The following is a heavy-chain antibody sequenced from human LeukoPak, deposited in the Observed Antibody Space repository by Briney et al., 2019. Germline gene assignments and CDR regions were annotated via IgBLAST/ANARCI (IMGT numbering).Heavy chain of an antibody. CDR1: GGSFSGYY. CDR2: INHSGST. J-gene: IGHJ5*02. CDR3: ARQRWFGELYPDLFDP. Sequence: PSETLSLTCAVYGGSFSGYYWSWIRQPPGKGLEWIGEINHSGSTKYTPSLKSRVTISVDTSKNQFSLKLSSVTAADTAVYYCARQRWFGELYPDLFDPWGQGTLVTVSS. V-gene: IGHV4-34*01. D-gene: IGHD3-10*01.